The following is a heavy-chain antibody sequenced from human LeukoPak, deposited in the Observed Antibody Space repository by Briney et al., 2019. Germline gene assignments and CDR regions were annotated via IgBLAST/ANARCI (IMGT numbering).Heavy chain of an antibody. D-gene: IGHD3-10*01. J-gene: IGHJ4*02. V-gene: IGHV3-73*01. CDR3: ARPSQYGSGTDYYFDS. CDR2: IRCKANNYAT. CDR1: GFMFSGSP. Sequence: GGSLKLSCEASGFMFSGSPMHWVRQASGKGLEWVGHIRCKANNYATIYAASVKGRFTISRDDSKNTAYLQMNSLKTEDTAVYYCARPSQYGSGTDYYFDSWGRGTLVTVSS.